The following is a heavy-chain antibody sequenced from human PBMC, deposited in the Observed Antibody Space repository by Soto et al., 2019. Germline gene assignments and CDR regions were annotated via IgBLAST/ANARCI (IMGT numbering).Heavy chain of an antibody. CDR1: GVSISSSQW. CDR3: GRTKDFFYGVAV. CDR2: IYHNEHT. J-gene: IGHJ6*02. V-gene: IGHV4-4*02. Sequence: QVQLQESGPGLVKPSGTLSLTCAVSGVSISSSQWWSWVRQPPGRGLEWIGEIYHNEHTNYNPSLRSRLTMSLDKSKNQVSLKLSSVTAADTATYYCGRTKDFFYGVAVWGQGTTVTVSS.